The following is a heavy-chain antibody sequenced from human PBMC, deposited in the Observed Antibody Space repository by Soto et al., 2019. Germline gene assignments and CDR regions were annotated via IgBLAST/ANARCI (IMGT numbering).Heavy chain of an antibody. CDR2: ISYDGNNK. D-gene: IGHD6-25*01. J-gene: IGHJ4*02. Sequence: QVQLVESGGGVVQPGRSLRLSCAASGFTFSDYGMHWVRQAPGKGLEWVAVISYDGNNKYYADSVKGRFTISRDNCKNTLYLQMNSLRTEDTAVFYCVKDGGDSSAHFDNWGQGTLVTVSS. CDR1: GFTFSDYG. CDR3: VKDGGDSSAHFDN. V-gene: IGHV3-30*18.